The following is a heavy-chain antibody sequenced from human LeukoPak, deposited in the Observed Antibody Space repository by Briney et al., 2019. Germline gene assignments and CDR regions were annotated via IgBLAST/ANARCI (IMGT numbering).Heavy chain of an antibody. J-gene: IGHJ4*02. V-gene: IGHV3-21*01. CDR3: ARDPSIIAAAGDY. D-gene: IGHD6-13*01. CDR2: ISSSSSYI. CDR1: GFTFSSYS. Sequence: GGSLRLSCAASGFTFSSYSMTWVRQAPGKGLEWVSSISSSSSYIYYADSVKGRFTISRDNAKNSLYLQMNSLRAEDTAVYYCARDPSIIAAAGDYWGQGTLVTVSS.